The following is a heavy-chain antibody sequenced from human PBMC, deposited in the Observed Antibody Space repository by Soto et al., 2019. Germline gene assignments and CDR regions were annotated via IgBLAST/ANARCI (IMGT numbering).Heavy chain of an antibody. D-gene: IGHD6-6*01. CDR1: GGSISSSSYY. CDR3: ARHEDSSSLIDY. Sequence: SQTLSLTCTVSGGSISSSSYYWGWIRQPPGKGLEWIGSIYYSGSTYYNPSLKSRVTISVDTSKNQFSLKLSSVTAADTAVYYCARHEDSSSLIDYWGQGTLVTVSS. CDR2: IYYSGST. J-gene: IGHJ4*02. V-gene: IGHV4-39*01.